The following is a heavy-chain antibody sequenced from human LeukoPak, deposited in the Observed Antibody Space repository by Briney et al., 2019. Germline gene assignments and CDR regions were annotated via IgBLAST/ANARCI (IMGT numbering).Heavy chain of an antibody. CDR2: IYYSGTT. V-gene: IGHV4-39*01. D-gene: IGHD3-9*01. Sequence: SETLSLTCTVSGGSISSDSHHWDWIRQPPGKGLEWIGNIYYSGTTSYNPSLKSRVTISVDTSNNQFSLRLSSVTAADTAVYYCARRGDTLTDYAFDYWGQGTLVAVSS. CDR3: ARRGDTLTDYAFDY. CDR1: GGSISSDSHH. J-gene: IGHJ4*02.